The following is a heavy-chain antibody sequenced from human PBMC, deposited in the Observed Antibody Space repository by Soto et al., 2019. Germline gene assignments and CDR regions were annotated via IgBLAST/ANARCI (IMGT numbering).Heavy chain of an antibody. D-gene: IGHD6-19*01. Sequence: SVKVSCKASGGTFSSYTISWVRQAPGQGLEWMGRIIPILGIANYAQKFQGRVTITADKSTSTAYMELSSLRSEDTAVYYCARTPGYSSGWYNFWGQGTLVTVSS. V-gene: IGHV1-69*02. CDR1: GGTFSSYT. CDR2: IIPILGIA. CDR3: ARTPGYSSGWYNF. J-gene: IGHJ4*02.